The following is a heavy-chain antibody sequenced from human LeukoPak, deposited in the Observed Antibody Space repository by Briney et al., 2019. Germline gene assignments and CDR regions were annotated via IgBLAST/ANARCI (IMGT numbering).Heavy chain of an antibody. J-gene: IGHJ4*02. CDR2: INSDGSST. V-gene: IGHV3-74*01. D-gene: IGHD5-18*01. CDR3: ARGGAAMAYY. CDR1: GFNFSSYW. Sequence: GGSLRLSCAATGFNFSSYWMHWVRQAPGKGLVWVSRINSDGSSTSYADSMKGRFTISRDNAKNTLYLQMNSLRVEDTAVYYCARGGAAMAYYWGQGTLVTVSS.